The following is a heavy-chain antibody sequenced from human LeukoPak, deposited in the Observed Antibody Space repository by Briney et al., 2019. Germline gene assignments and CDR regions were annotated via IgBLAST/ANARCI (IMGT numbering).Heavy chain of an antibody. CDR3: TRGSLSGSSRDY. V-gene: IGHV1-8*01. CDR1: VYTFSGYD. J-gene: IGHJ4*02. Sequence: GASVRVSCKASVYTFSGYDINWLRKSTGQDLEWMGWMNPNTGDTGYAKKFQGRVTMTRNSSIDTAYMELSGLRSEDTAVYYCTRGSLSGSSRDYWGQGTLLTVSS. D-gene: IGHD1-26*01. CDR2: MNPNTGDT.